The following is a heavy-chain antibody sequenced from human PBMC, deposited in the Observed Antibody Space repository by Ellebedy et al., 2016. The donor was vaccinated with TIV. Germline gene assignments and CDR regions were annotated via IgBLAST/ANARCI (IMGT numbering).Heavy chain of an antibody. Sequence: SETLSLXXTVSGGSISRISYYWGWIRQPPGKGLEWIASIYYSVSTYYNPSLKSRVNISVDTSKNQFSLKLSTVTAADTAVYYCARDRSGGGGSGHYYYGMDVWGQGTTVSVSS. J-gene: IGHJ6*02. CDR2: IYYSVST. CDR3: ARDRSGGGGSGHYYYGMDV. D-gene: IGHD2-15*01. V-gene: IGHV4-39*07. CDR1: GGSISRISYY.